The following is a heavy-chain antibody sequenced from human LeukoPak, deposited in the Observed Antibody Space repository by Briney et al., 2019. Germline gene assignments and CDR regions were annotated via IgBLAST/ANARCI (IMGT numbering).Heavy chain of an antibody. CDR2: IYYSGST. J-gene: IGHJ4*02. V-gene: IGHV4-39*07. D-gene: IGHD6-19*01. Sequence: SETLSLTCTVSGGSISSSSYYWGWIRQPPGKGLEWIGCIYYSGSTYYNPSLKSRVTISVDTSKNQFSLKLSSVTAADTAVYCCARTEPSVAEVDYWGQGTLVTVSS. CDR1: GGSISSSSYY. CDR3: ARTEPSVAEVDY.